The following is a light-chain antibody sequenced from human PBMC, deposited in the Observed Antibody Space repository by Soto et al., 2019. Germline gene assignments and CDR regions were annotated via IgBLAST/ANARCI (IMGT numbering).Light chain of an antibody. CDR1: QSVSSY. CDR2: DAS. CDR3: QQRSNWPPIT. Sequence: EIVLTPSPATLSLSPGERATLSCRASQSVSSYLAWYQQTPGQAPRLLIYDASNRATGIPARFSGSGSGSDFTLTISSLEPEDFALYYCQQRSNWPPITFGQGTRLEIK. J-gene: IGKJ5*01. V-gene: IGKV3-11*01.